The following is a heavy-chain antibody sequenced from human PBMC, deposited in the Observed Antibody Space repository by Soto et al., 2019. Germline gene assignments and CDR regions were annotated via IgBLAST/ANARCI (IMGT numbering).Heavy chain of an antibody. Sequence: EVQLLESGGDLVQPGGSLRLSCAASGFTFSTYAMSWVRQAPGKGLEWVSAISGSGSSRYYADSAKGRFTISRDNSKKTLFQQLNSPTAEDTAVYYCAKELLRLGESLERYFDYWRQGTLVTVSS. J-gene: IGHJ4*02. CDR2: ISGSGSSR. V-gene: IGHV3-23*01. CDR1: GFTFSTYA. D-gene: IGHD3-10*01. CDR3: AKELLRLGESLERYFDY.